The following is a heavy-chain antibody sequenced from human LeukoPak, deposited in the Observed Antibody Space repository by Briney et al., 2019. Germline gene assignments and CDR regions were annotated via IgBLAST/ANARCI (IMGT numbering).Heavy chain of an antibody. CDR2: INHSGST. CDR1: GFTFSSYS. CDR3: ARLSGLGESDDWYFDL. Sequence: GSLRLSCAASGFTFSSYSMNWVRQPPGKGLEWIGEINHSGSTNYNPSLKSRVTISVDTSKNQFSLKLSSVTAADTAVYYCARLSGLGESDDWYFDLWGRGTLVTVSS. V-gene: IGHV4-34*01. D-gene: IGHD3-10*01. J-gene: IGHJ2*01.